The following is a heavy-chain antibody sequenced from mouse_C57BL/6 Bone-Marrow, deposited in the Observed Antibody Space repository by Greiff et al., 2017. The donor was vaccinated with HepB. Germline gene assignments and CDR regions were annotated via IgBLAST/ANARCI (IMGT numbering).Heavy chain of an antibody. CDR3: ARWGYGSQYYFDY. Sequence: VQLQQSGAELVRPGASVKMSCKASGYTFTSYNMHWVKQTTRQGLEWIGAIYPGNGDTSYNQKFKGKATLTVDKSSSTAYMQLSSLTSEDSAVYFCARWGYGSQYYFDYWGQGTTLTVSS. CDR1: GYTFTSYN. V-gene: IGHV1-12*01. D-gene: IGHD1-1*01. J-gene: IGHJ2*01. CDR2: IYPGNGDT.